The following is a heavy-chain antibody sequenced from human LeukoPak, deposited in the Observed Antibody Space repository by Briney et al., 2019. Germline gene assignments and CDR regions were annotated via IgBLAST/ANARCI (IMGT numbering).Heavy chain of an antibody. D-gene: IGHD1-26*01. V-gene: IGHV3-21*01. Sequence: GGSLRLSCAASGFTFSSYGMNWFRQAPGKGLEWVSSISSSSSYIYYADSVKGRFTISRDNAKNSLYLQMNSLRAEDTAVYYCARGQWELSYFDYWGQGTLVTVSS. CDR1: GFTFSSYG. CDR3: ARGQWELSYFDY. CDR2: ISSSSSYI. J-gene: IGHJ4*02.